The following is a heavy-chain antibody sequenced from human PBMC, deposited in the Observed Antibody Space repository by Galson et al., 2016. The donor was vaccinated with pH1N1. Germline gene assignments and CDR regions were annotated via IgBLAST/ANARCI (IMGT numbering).Heavy chain of an antibody. V-gene: IGHV3-53*01. J-gene: IGHJ5*02. Sequence: SLRLSCAASGVTVSNNYMSWVRQAPGKGLEWVSCIYSGGDTYYADSVKGRFTVSRDSSKNTVYLQMNSLRAEDTAVYYCERDTGAWGQGTLVTVSS. CDR3: ERDTGA. CDR2: IYSGGDT. D-gene: IGHD7-27*01. CDR1: GVTVSNNY.